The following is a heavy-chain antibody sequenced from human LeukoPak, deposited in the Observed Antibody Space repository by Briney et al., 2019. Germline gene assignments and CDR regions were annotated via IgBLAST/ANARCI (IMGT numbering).Heavy chain of an antibody. Sequence: PGGCLRLSCAASGFSFSEYYMSWIRQAPGKGLEWIAYISSGPIYTNHAESVKGRFTISRDNTKNSLYLQMNSLRAEDTAVYYCAKDLALRYFDWLSSDAFDIWGQGTMVTVSS. D-gene: IGHD3-9*01. CDR2: ISSGPIYT. V-gene: IGHV3-11*05. CDR3: AKDLALRYFDWLSSDAFDI. J-gene: IGHJ3*02. CDR1: GFSFSEYY.